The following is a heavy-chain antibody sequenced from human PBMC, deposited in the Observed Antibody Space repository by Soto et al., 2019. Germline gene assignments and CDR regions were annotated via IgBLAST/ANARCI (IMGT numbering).Heavy chain of an antibody. J-gene: IGHJ5*02. CDR3: ARENYGDYLNGFDP. D-gene: IGHD4-17*01. CDR1: GFTFSSYS. CDR2: ISSSSSTI. V-gene: IGHV3-48*02. Sequence: EVQLVESGGGLVQPGGSLRLSCAASGFTFSSYSMNWVRQAPGKGLEWVSYISSSSSTIYYADSVKGRFTISRDNAKNSLYLQMNSRRDEDTAVYYCARENYGDYLNGFDPWGQGTLVTVSS.